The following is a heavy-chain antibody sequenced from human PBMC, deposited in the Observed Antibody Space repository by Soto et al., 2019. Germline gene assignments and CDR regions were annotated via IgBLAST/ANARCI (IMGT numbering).Heavy chain of an antibody. V-gene: IGHV3-30-3*01. CDR2: ISYDGSNK. D-gene: IGHD2-21*02. CDR1: GFTFSSYA. J-gene: IGHJ4*02. CDR3: ARGHRLTVVTRLVY. Sequence: QVQLVESGGGVVQPGRSLRLSCAASGFTFSSYAMHWVRQAPGKGLEWVAVISYDGSNKYYADSVKGRFTISRDNSKNTLYLQMNRLSAEDTAVYYCARGHRLTVVTRLVYWGQGTLGPGSS.